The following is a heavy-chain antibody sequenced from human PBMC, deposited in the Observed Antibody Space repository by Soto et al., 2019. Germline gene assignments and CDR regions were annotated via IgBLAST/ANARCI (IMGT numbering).Heavy chain of an antibody. CDR1: GFTFSSNA. J-gene: IGHJ4*02. CDR2: ISHSGGST. V-gene: IGHV3-23*01. CDR3: AKIDTRYMIVY. D-gene: IGHD3-22*01. Sequence: EVQLLESGGALVQPGGSLRLSCAASGFTFSSNAMSWVRQAPGKGLEWVSGISHSGGSTYYADSVKGRFTISRDNSKNTLYLQMNSLRAEDTAVYCCAKIDTRYMIVYWGQGTLVTVSS.